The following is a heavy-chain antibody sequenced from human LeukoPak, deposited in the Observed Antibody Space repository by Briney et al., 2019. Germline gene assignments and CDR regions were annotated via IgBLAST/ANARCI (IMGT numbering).Heavy chain of an antibody. J-gene: IGHJ4*02. V-gene: IGHV1-69*13. Sequence: SVKVSCKASGGTFSSYAISWVRQAPGQGLEWMGGIIPIFGTANYAQKFQGRVTITEDESTSTAYMELSSLRSEDTAVYYCASGYSYGYVPDYWGQGTLVTVSS. CDR2: IIPIFGTA. CDR3: ASGYSYGYVPDY. D-gene: IGHD5-18*01. CDR1: GGTFSSYA.